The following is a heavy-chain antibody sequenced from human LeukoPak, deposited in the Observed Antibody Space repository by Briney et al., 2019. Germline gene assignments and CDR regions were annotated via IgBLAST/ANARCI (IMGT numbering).Heavy chain of an antibody. Sequence: SETLSLTCTVSGGSISSYYWGWIRQPPGKGLEWIGYIYYSGSTNYNPSLKSRVTISVDTSKNQFSLKLSSVTAADTAVYYCARALGGDYLDAFDIWGQGTMVTVSS. CDR3: ARALGGDYLDAFDI. V-gene: IGHV4-59*01. D-gene: IGHD4-17*01. J-gene: IGHJ3*02. CDR1: GGSISSYY. CDR2: IYYSGST.